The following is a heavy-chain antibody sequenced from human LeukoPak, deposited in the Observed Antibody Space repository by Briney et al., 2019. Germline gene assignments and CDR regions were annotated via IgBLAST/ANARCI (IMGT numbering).Heavy chain of an antibody. CDR2: IIPIFGTA. J-gene: IGHJ4*02. D-gene: IGHD2-2*01. CDR1: GGTFSSYA. Sequence: ASVKVSCKASGGTFSSYAISWVRQAPGQGLEWMGVIIPIFGTANYAQKFQGRVTITADESTSTAYMELSSLRSEDTAVYYCARDPEPPSYCSSTSCAGAWPTHHYWGQGTLVTVSS. V-gene: IGHV1-69*13. CDR3: ARDPEPPSYCSSTSCAGAWPTHHY.